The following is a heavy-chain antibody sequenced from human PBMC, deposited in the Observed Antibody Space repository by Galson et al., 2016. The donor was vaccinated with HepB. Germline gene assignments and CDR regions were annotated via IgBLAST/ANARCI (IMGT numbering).Heavy chain of an antibody. V-gene: IGHV3-74*01. J-gene: IGHJ6*02. CDR3: ARAGFKGFSNGMDV. Sequence: SLRLSCAASGFTFSSYWMHWVRQAPGRGLVWVSRINTDGSRTNYVDSVKGRVTISRDNAKNTLYLQMNSLRAEDTAVYYCARAGFKGFSNGMDVWGQGTTVTVSS. CDR2: INTDGSRT. D-gene: IGHD2/OR15-2a*01. CDR1: GFTFSSYW.